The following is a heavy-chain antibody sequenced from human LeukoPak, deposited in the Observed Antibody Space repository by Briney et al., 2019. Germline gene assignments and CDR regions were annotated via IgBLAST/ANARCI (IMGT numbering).Heavy chain of an antibody. J-gene: IGHJ5*02. V-gene: IGHV1-2*02. Sequence: GASMKVSCKASGYTFTGYYMHWVRQAPGQGLEWMGWVNPNSGGTNYAQKFQGRVTMTRDTSISTAYMELSRLRSDDTAVYYCARDTPPYDFWSGYYVDNWFDPWGQGTLVTVSS. D-gene: IGHD3-3*01. CDR2: VNPNSGGT. CDR3: ARDTPPYDFWSGYYVDNWFDP. CDR1: GYTFTGYY.